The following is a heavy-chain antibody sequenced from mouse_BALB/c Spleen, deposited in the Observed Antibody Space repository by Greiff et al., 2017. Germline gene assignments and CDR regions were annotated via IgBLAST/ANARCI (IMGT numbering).Heavy chain of an antibody. J-gene: IGHJ2*01. CDR3: ARHGGSYPYYFDY. CDR2: ISSGGGST. Sequence: EVQLVESGGGLVKPGGSLKLSCAASGFAFSSYDMSWVRQTPEKRLEWVAYISSGGGSTYYPDTVKGRFTISRDNAKNTLYLQMSSLKSEDTAMYYCARHGGSYPYYFDYWGQGTTLTVSS. V-gene: IGHV5-12-1*01. CDR1: GFAFSSYD. D-gene: IGHD1-1*02.